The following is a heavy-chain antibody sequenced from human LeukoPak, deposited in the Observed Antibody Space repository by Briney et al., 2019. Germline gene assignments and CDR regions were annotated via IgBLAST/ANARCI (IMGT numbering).Heavy chain of an antibody. V-gene: IGHV5-51*01. Sequence: GESLKISCKGSGYSFTSYWIGWVRQMPGRGLEWMGIIYPGDSDTRYSPSFQGQVTISADKSISTAYLQWSSLKASDTAMYYCARYCSGGSCQNEYFDYWGQGTLVTVSS. CDR2: IYPGDSDT. CDR3: ARYCSGGSCQNEYFDY. D-gene: IGHD2-15*01. CDR1: GYSFTSYW. J-gene: IGHJ4*02.